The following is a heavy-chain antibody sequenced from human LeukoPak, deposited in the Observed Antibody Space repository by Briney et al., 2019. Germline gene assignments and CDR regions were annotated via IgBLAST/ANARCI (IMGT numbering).Heavy chain of an antibody. Sequence: SETLSLTCAVSGYSISSGYYWGWIRQPPGKGLEWIGSIWHSGSTYYNPSLKSRVTISVDTSKNQFSLKLSSVTAADTAVYYCARAGYCSGGSCYSWFDPWGQGTLVTVSS. D-gene: IGHD2-15*01. CDR1: GYSISSGYY. J-gene: IGHJ5*02. CDR3: ARAGYCSGGSCYSWFDP. V-gene: IGHV4-38-2*01. CDR2: IWHSGST.